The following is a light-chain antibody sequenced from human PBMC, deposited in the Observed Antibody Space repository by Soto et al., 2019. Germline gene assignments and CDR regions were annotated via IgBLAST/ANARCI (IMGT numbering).Light chain of an antibody. CDR3: SSYTSSGTRL. CDR2: DVS. Sequence: QSALTQPASVSGSPGQSITVSCTGTSSDVGRYNYVSWYQQHPGKAPKLMIYDVSYRPSGVSSRFSGSKSGNTASLTISGLQAEDEADYYCSSYTSSGTRLFGGGTKVTVL. V-gene: IGLV2-14*03. J-gene: IGLJ2*01. CDR1: SSDVGRYNY.